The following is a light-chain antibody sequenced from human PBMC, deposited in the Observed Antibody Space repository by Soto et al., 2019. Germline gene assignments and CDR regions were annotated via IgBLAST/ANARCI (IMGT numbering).Light chain of an antibody. CDR3: QQYAGPPTT. V-gene: IGKV3-20*01. Sequence: EIVLTQSPGTLSLSPGERATLSCRASQSVSSSFLAWYQQKPGQAPRLLIYDASNRATGIPARFSGSGSGTEFTLTISRLEPEDFAVYFCQQYAGPPTTFGQGTRLEIK. J-gene: IGKJ5*01. CDR1: QSVSSSF. CDR2: DAS.